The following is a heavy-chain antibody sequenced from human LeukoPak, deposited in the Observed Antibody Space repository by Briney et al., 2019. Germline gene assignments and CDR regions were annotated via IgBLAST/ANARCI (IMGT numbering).Heavy chain of an antibody. CDR3: ARDRDSSGFYFDY. J-gene: IGHJ4*02. V-gene: IGHV3-33*01. CDR1: GFTFSSSG. CDR2: IWFDESNK. Sequence: GGSLRLSCAVSGFTFSSSGMHWVRQTPGKGLEWVALIWFDESNKYYADSVKGRFIISRDNSKNTLYLQMNSLRAEDTAVYFCARDRDSSGFYFDYWGQGTLVTVSS. D-gene: IGHD3-22*01.